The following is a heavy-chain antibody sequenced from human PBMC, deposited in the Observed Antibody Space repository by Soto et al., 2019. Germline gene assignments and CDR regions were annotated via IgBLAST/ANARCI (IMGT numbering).Heavy chain of an antibody. CDR2: ISYDGSNK. J-gene: IGHJ6*02. CDR3: AKSYDTIFRVVYLFWGMDV. D-gene: IGHD3-3*01. V-gene: IGHV3-30*18. CDR1: GFTFSSYG. Sequence: QVQLVESGGGVVQPGRSLRLSCAASGFTFSSYGMHWVRQAPGKGLEWVAVISYDGSNKYYADSVKGRFTISRDNSKNTLYLQMNSLRAEDTAVYYCAKSYDTIFRVVYLFWGMDVWGQGTTVTVSS.